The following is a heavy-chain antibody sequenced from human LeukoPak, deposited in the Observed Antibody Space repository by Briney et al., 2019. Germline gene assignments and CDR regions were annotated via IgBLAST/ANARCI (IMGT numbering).Heavy chain of an antibody. V-gene: IGHV1-24*01. D-gene: IGHD3-22*01. Sequence: ASVKVSCKVSGYTLTEFSMHWVRQAPGKGLEWMGGFDPEDGETIYAQELQGRVTMTKDTSTDTAYMELSSLRSEDTAVYYCATWYYYDSSDYYLADYWGQGTLVTVSS. CDR1: GYTLTEFS. CDR3: ATWYYYDSSDYYLADY. CDR2: FDPEDGET. J-gene: IGHJ4*02.